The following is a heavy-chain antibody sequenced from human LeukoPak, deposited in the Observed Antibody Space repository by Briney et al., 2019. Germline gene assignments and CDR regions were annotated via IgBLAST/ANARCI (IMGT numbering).Heavy chain of an antibody. CDR2: MNPNSGNT. V-gene: IGHV1-8*02. D-gene: IGHD3-22*01. CDR1: GYTFTGYY. Sequence: VSVKVSCKASGYTFTGYYMHWVRQAPGQGVEWMGWMNPNSGNTGYAQKFQGRVTMTRNTSISTAYMELSSLRSEDTAVYYCARVHYYDSSGYYPGNWYFDLWGRGTLVTVSS. J-gene: IGHJ2*01. CDR3: ARVHYYDSSGYYPGNWYFDL.